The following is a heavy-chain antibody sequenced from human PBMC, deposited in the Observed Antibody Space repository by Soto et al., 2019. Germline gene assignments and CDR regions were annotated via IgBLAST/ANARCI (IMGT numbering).Heavy chain of an antibody. CDR3: ARDMWAANYYYYGMDV. V-gene: IGHV4-59*01. CDR1: GGSISSYY. CDR2: IYYSGST. J-gene: IGHJ6*02. Sequence: SETLSLTCTVSGGSISSYYWSWIRQPPGKGLEWIGYIYYSGSTNYNPSLKSRVTISVDTSKNQFSLKLSSVTAADTAVYYCARDMWAANYYYYGMDVWGQGTTVTVSS. D-gene: IGHD6-13*01.